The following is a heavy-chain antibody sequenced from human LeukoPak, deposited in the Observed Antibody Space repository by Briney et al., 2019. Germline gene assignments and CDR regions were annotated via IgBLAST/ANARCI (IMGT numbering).Heavy chain of an antibody. J-gene: IGHJ4*02. D-gene: IGHD3-10*01. V-gene: IGHV4-28*01. Sequence: SSETLSLTCAVSGYSITSSSWWGWIRQPPGKGLEWIGYVYHSGTTYYNPSLQSRVTMSVDTSKNQFSLKLSSVTAVDTAVYYCARKENVYYYFDYWGQGTLVTVSS. CDR3: ARKENVYYYFDY. CDR1: GYSITSSSW. CDR2: VYHSGTT.